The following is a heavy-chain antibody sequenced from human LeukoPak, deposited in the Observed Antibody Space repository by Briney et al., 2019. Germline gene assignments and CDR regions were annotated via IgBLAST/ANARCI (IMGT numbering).Heavy chain of an antibody. D-gene: IGHD2/OR15-2a*01. V-gene: IGHV3-30-3*01. CDR1: GFTFSSYA. CDR2: ISYDGSNK. Sequence: GGSLRLSCAASGFTFSSYAVHWVRQAPGKGLEWVAVISYDGSNKYYADSVKGRFTISRDNSKNTLYLQMNSLRAEDTAVYYCARSVGNTLLYYFDYWGQGTLVTVSS. CDR3: ARSVGNTLLYYFDY. J-gene: IGHJ4*02.